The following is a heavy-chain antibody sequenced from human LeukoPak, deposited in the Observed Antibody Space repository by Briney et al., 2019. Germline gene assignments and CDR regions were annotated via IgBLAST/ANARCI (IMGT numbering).Heavy chain of an antibody. Sequence: GESLKISCKGFGYSFTSYWIAWVRQMPGKGLEWMGIIYPGDSDTRHSPSFQGQVTISADKSINTAYLQWSSLKASDTAMYYCARRYDNTGYYVYWGQGTLVTVSS. J-gene: IGHJ4*02. CDR3: ARRYDNTGYYVY. D-gene: IGHD3-22*01. CDR1: GYSFTSYW. V-gene: IGHV5-51*01. CDR2: IYPGDSDT.